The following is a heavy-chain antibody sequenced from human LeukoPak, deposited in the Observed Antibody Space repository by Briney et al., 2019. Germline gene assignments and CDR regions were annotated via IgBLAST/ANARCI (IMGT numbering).Heavy chain of an antibody. Sequence: TGGSLRLSCSASGFTFSSYAMHWVRQAPGKGLEYVSAISSNGGSTYYADSVKGRFTISRDNSKNTLYLQMNSLRAEDTAVYYCAKNPSSGWYYFDYWGQGTLVTVSS. D-gene: IGHD6-19*01. CDR1: GFTFSSYA. J-gene: IGHJ4*02. CDR2: ISSNGGST. CDR3: AKNPSSGWYYFDY. V-gene: IGHV3-64*04.